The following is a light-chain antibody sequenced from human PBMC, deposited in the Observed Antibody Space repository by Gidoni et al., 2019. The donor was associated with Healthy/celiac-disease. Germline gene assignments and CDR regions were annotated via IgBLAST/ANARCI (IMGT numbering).Light chain of an antibody. CDR3: QQYNNWPPLT. CDR2: GAS. CDR1: QSVNSN. V-gene: IGKV3-15*01. J-gene: IGKJ4*01. Sequence: EIVMTQSPATLSVSPGERATLSCRASQSVNSNLAWYPQKPGQAPRLLIYGASTRATGIPARFSGSGSGTEFTLTISSLQSEDFAVYYCQQYNNWPPLTFGGGTKVEIK.